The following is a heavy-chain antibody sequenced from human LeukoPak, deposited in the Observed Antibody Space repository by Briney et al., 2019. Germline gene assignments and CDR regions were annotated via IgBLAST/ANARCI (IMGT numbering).Heavy chain of an antibody. CDR1: GFTFSSYW. J-gene: IGHJ4*02. V-gene: IGHV3-74*01. CDR3: ARDLPCSSTSCREYYFDY. D-gene: IGHD2-2*01. Sequence: GGSLRLSCAASGFTFSSYWMHWVRQAPGKGLVWVSRINSDGRSTSYADSVKGRCTISRDNAKNTLYLQMNSLRAEDTAVYYCARDLPCSSTSCREYYFDYWGQGTLVTVSS. CDR2: INSDGRST.